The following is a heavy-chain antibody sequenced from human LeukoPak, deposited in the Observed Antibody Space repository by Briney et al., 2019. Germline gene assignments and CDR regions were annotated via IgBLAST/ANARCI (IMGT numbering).Heavy chain of an antibody. CDR3: AKELERLMDGMDV. CDR2: ISYDGSNK. J-gene: IGHJ6*02. CDR1: GFTFSSYA. D-gene: IGHD1-1*01. Sequence: GGSLRLSCAASGFTFSSYAMHWVRQAPGKGLEWVAVISYDGSNKYYADSVKGRFTISRDNSKNTLYLQMNSLRAEDTAVYYCAKELERLMDGMDVWGQGTTVTVSS. V-gene: IGHV3-30-3*01.